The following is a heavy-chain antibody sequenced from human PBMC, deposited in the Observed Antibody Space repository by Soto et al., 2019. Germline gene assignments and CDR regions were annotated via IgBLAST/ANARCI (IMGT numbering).Heavy chain of an antibody. J-gene: IGHJ6*02. CDR1: GFTFSSYA. Sequence: PGGSLRLSCAASGFTFSSYAMSWVRQAPGKGLEWVSAISGSGGSTYYADSVKGRFTISRDNSKNTLYLQMNSLRAEDTAVYYCAKDDILTGYPSYYGMDVWGQGTTVTVSS. V-gene: IGHV3-23*01. CDR2: ISGSGGST. D-gene: IGHD3-9*01. CDR3: AKDDILTGYPSYYGMDV.